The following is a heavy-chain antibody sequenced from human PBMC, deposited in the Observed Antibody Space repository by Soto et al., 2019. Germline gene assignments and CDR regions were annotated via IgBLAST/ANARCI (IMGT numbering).Heavy chain of an antibody. J-gene: IGHJ6*02. CDR1: GFTFSHYV. CDR2: ISGSGSSV. CDR3: AKVRASYLSASYFYYGLEV. D-gene: IGHD2-21*01. V-gene: IGHV3-23*01. Sequence: EVQLLESGGGLVRPGGSLRLSCAASGFTFSHYVLSWVRQAPGGGLEWVSSISGSGSSVYLADSVRGRFAMSRDLSTNTVSLQRNSLTVEDTAIYYCAKVRASYLSASYFYYGLEVWGQGTTVTVSS.